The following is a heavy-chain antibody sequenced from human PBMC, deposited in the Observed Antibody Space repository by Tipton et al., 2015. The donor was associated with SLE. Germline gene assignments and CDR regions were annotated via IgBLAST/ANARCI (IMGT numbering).Heavy chain of an antibody. CDR2: IYYSGST. D-gene: IGHD1-26*01. V-gene: IGHV4-39*07. CDR3: ARGPSSSETYYTWFDS. Sequence: TLSLTCTVSGGSISSSSYYWGWIRQPPGKGLEWIGTIYYSGSTYYNPSLKSRVAISLDTSKNQISLRLTSVTAADTAVYYCARGPSSSETYYTWFDSWGQGTLVTVSS. J-gene: IGHJ5*01. CDR1: GGSISSSSYY.